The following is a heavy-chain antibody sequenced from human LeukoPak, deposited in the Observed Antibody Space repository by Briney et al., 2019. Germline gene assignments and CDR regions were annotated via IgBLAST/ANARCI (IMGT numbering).Heavy chain of an antibody. V-gene: IGHV1-46*01. Sequence: PGESLKISCKGSGYTFTSYYMHWVRQAPGQGLEWMGIINPSGGSTSYAQKFQGRVTMTRDMSTSTVYMELSSLRSEDTAVYYCARDLGGSGNYWGQGTLVTVSS. CDR3: ARDLGGSGNY. J-gene: IGHJ4*02. CDR2: INPSGGST. D-gene: IGHD1-26*01. CDR1: GYTFTSYY.